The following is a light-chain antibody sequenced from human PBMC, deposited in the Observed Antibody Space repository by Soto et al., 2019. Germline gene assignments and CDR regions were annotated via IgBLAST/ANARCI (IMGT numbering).Light chain of an antibody. CDR3: QQTDSFPLT. J-gene: IGKJ4*01. Sequence: DIPMTQSPSTVSASVGDRVTFTCRASQGIATWLAWYQQKPGKTPKLLIYAASSLQSGIPSRFSGSGSGTDFTLTINNLQPEDFATYYCQQTDSFPLTFGGGTKVEIK. CDR2: AAS. V-gene: IGKV1-12*01. CDR1: QGIATW.